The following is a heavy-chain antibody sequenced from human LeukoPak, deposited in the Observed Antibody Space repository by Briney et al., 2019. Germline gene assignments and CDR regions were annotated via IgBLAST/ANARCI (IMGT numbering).Heavy chain of an antibody. J-gene: IGHJ4*02. CDR3: ARDPGDIAAAGPDFDY. Sequence: ASVKVSCKASGYTFIGYYMHWVRQAPGQGLEWMGWINPNSGGTNYGQKFQRQVPMTRDTFISTAYMELSRLRSDDTAVYYCARDPGDIAAAGPDFDYWGQGTLVTVSS. V-gene: IGHV1-2*02. D-gene: IGHD6-13*01. CDR1: GYTFIGYY. CDR2: INPNSGGT.